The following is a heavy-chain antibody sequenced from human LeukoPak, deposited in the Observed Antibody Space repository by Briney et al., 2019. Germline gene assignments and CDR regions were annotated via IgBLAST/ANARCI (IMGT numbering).Heavy chain of an antibody. Sequence: GASVKVSCKASGGTFSSYAISWVRQAPGQGLEWMGRIIPIFGTANYAQKFQGRVTITTDESTSTAYMELSSLRSEDTAVYYCAREGGIAARPVDYWGQGTLVTVSS. CDR3: AREGGIAARPVDY. J-gene: IGHJ4*02. CDR1: GGTFSSYA. D-gene: IGHD6-6*01. CDR2: IIPIFGTA. V-gene: IGHV1-69*05.